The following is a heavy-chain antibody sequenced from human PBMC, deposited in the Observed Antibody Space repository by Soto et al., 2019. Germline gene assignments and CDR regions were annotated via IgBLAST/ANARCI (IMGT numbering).Heavy chain of an antibody. Sequence: QITLKESGPTLVKPTQTLTLTCTFSGFSLSTSGVGVGWIRQPPGKALEWLALIYWDDDKRYSPSLKSRLTTTKDPSKTPVVLTRTNMDPVDTATYYCAHPTNGGNEYYFDYWGQGTLVTVSS. CDR2: IYWDDDK. CDR1: GFSLSTSGVG. D-gene: IGHD2-15*01. CDR3: AHPTNGGNEYYFDY. V-gene: IGHV2-5*02. J-gene: IGHJ4*02.